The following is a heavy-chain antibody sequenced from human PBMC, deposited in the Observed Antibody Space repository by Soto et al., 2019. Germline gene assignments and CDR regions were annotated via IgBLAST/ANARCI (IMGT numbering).Heavy chain of an antibody. Sequence: SETLSLTCSVTGASVSSHSWSWIRQSPGKGLEWIGYIHYSGGTNYTPSLRSRVAISVETSKNQLSLNLTSLTAADTAVYYCARGGTSGSAVYNWFDPWGQGTLVTVSS. D-gene: IGHD3-10*01. CDR1: GASVSSHS. CDR2: IHYSGGT. CDR3: ARGGTSGSAVYNWFDP. V-gene: IGHV4-59*02. J-gene: IGHJ5*02.